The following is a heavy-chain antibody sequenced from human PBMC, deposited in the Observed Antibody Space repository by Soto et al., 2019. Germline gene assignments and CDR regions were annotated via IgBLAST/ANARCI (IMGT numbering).Heavy chain of an antibody. D-gene: IGHD3-22*01. CDR3: ASLSFTMRVGRVGYYFDY. Sequence: SETLSLTCTVSGGSISSSSYYWGWIRQPPGKGLEWIGSIYYSGSTYYNPSLKSRVTISVDTSKNQFSLKLSSVTAADTAVYYCASLSFTMRVGRVGYYFDYWGQGTLVTVSS. CDR2: IYYSGST. J-gene: IGHJ4*02. CDR1: GGSISSSSYY. V-gene: IGHV4-39*01.